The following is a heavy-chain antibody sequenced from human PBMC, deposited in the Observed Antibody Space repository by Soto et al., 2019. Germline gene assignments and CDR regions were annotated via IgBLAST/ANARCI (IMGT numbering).Heavy chain of an antibody. CDR3: ARDLVGATYCCGLDV. V-gene: IGHV3-30-3*01. D-gene: IGHD1-26*01. CDR2: ISYDGSNK. Sequence: QVQLVESGGGVVQPGRSLRLSCAASGFTFSSYAMHWVRQAPGKGLEWVAVISYDGSNKYYADSVKGRFTISRDNSKNTLYLEMNSLRAEDRAVYYCARDLVGATYCCGLDVWGQGATVTVSS. J-gene: IGHJ6*02. CDR1: GFTFSSYA.